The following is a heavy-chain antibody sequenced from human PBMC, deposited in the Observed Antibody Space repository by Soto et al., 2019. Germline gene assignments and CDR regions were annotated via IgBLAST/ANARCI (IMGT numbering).Heavy chain of an antibody. CDR2: IYWDDDK. Sequence: QITLKESGPTLVKPTQTLTLTCTFSGFSLSTRGVGVGWILQPPGKALEWLALIYWDDDKRYSPSLKSRLTITKDTSKNQVVFIMTNMDHLDTATYSCARDSSGWYGFDYWGQGTLVAVSS. CDR1: GFSLSTRGVG. CDR3: ARDSSGWYGFDY. V-gene: IGHV2-5*02. J-gene: IGHJ4*02. D-gene: IGHD6-19*01.